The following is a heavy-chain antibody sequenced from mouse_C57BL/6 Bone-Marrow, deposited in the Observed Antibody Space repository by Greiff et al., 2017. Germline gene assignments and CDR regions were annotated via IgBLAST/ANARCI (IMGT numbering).Heavy chain of an antibody. V-gene: IGHV1-80*01. J-gene: IGHJ2*01. CDR2: IYPGDGDT. CDR3: ARYDYYYGLDV. CDR1: GYAFSSYW. D-gene: IGHD1-1*01. Sequence: VTLQESGAELVKPGASVKISCKASGYAFSSYWMNWVKQRHGTGLEWIGQIYPGDGDTNYNGKFKGKATLTADKSSSTAYMQLSSLTSEDSAVYFCARYDYYYGLDVWGTGTTLTVSS.